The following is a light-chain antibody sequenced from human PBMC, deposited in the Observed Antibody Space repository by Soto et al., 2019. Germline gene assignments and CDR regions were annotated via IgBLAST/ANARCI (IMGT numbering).Light chain of an antibody. CDR3: QAWDGSSVV. CDR2: EDR. CDR1: KLGDKF. J-gene: IGLJ3*02. V-gene: IGLV3-1*01. Sequence: SYELTQSPSVSVSPGQTASITCSGDKLGDKFAYWYQQKPGQSPVVVIYEDRKRPSGIPERFSGSNSGNTAILTISGTQAMDEADYYCQAWDGSSVVFGGGTKLTVL.